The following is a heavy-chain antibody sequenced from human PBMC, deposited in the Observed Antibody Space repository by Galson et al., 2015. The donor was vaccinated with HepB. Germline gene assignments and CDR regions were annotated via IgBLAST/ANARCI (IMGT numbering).Heavy chain of an antibody. V-gene: IGHV7-4-1*02. CDR2: INTNTGNP. Sequence: SVKVSCKASGYTFTSYAMNWVRQAPGQGLEWMGWINTNTGNPTYAQGFTGRFVFSLDTSVSTAYLQISSLKAEDTAVYYCARLDTAMVTRGFDYWGQGTLVTVSS. CDR3: ARLDTAMVTRGFDY. D-gene: IGHD5-18*01. J-gene: IGHJ4*02. CDR1: GYTFTSYA.